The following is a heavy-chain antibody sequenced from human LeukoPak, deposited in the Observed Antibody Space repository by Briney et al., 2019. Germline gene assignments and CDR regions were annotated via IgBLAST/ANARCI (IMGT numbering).Heavy chain of an antibody. CDR3: ARVEFYFDY. CDR2: ISSSSSTI. Sequence: GSLRLSCAASGFTFSSYSMNWVRQAPGKGLEWVSYISSSSSTIYYADSVKGRFTISRDNAKNSLYLQVNSLRAEDTAVYYCARVEFYFDYWGQGTLVTVSS. V-gene: IGHV3-48*04. J-gene: IGHJ4*02. CDR1: GFTFSSYS. D-gene: IGHD3-10*01.